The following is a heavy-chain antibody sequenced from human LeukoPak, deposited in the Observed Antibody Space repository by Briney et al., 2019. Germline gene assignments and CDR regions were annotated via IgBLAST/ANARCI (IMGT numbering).Heavy chain of an antibody. CDR1: GFTFSNYA. CDR3: AKDHEQSYSGWSTSYDA. D-gene: IGHD6-19*01. Sequence: GGSLRLSCAASGFTFSNYAMSWVRQVPGKRLEWVSAISSGAGTTGYADSVKGRFTISRDNSKSTIHLQMNSLRAEDTAVYYCAKDHEQSYSGWSTSYDAWGQGTLVTVSS. J-gene: IGHJ5*02. CDR2: ISSGAGTT. V-gene: IGHV3-23*01.